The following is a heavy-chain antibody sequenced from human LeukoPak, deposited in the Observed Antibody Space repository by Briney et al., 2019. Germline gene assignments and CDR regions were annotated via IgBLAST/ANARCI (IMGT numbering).Heavy chain of an antibody. J-gene: IGHJ4*02. CDR1: GFTFSSYS. CDR3: ARVGCLRTLGYCSSFTSIDY. CDR2: ISSSSSTI. V-gene: IGHV3-48*04. D-gene: IGHD2-2*01. Sequence: GGSLRLSCAASGFTFSSYSMNWVRQAPGKGLEWVSYISSSSSTIYYADSVKGRFTISRDNAKNSLYLQMSRLRAEDTAVYYCARVGCLRTLGYCSSFTSIDYWGRGTLVTVSS.